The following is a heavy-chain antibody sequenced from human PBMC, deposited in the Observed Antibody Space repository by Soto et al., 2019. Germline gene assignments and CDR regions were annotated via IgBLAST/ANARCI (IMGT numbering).Heavy chain of an antibody. CDR3: ARYLGVVVNYGMYV. CDR1: GFTFSSYG. V-gene: IGHV3-33*01. Sequence: GGSLRLSCAASGFTFSSYGMHWVRQAPGKGLEWVAVIWYDGSNKYYADSVKGRFTISRDNSKNTLYLQMNSLRVEDTAVYYCARYLGVVVNYGMYVWGKGTTVTVSS. J-gene: IGHJ6*04. D-gene: IGHD3-22*01. CDR2: IWYDGSNK.